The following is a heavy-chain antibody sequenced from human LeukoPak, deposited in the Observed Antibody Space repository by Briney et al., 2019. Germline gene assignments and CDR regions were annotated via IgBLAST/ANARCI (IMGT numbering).Heavy chain of an antibody. CDR2: IKEDGSEI. J-gene: IGHJ4*02. V-gene: IGHV3-7*01. Sequence: PGGSLRLSCAASVFTFTSYWMNCVRQAPGKGLEWVANIKEDGSEIYYVDSVKGRFTISRDNAKNSLSLQMNSLRVEDTAVYYCARNWAQLDYWGQGTLVTVSS. CDR1: VFTFTSYW. D-gene: IGHD2-2*01. CDR3: ARNWAQLDY.